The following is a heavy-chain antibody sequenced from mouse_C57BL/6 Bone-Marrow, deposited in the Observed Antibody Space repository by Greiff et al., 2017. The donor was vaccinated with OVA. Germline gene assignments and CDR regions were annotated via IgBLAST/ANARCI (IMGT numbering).Heavy chain of an antibody. Sequence: VHLVESGAELAKPGASVKLSCKASGYTFTSYWMHWVKQRPGQGLEWIGYINPSSGYTKYNQKFKDKATLTADKSSSTAYMQLSSLTYEDSAVYYCARKSPIYYDYDGGPWYFDVWGTGTTVTVSS. D-gene: IGHD2-4*01. V-gene: IGHV1-7*01. J-gene: IGHJ1*03. CDR3: ARKSPIYYDYDGGPWYFDV. CDR2: INPSSGYT. CDR1: GYTFTSYW.